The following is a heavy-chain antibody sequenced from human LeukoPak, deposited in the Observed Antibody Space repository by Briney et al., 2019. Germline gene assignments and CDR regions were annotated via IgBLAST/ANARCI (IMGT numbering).Heavy chain of an antibody. D-gene: IGHD5-24*01. Sequence: SATLSLTCSVSGESITTRHYYWGWIRQPPGKGLEWIGSIYYGEATSYNPSLMRRGTLTIDPSSNHFSLRLTSVTAADTAVYYCAKGGDSYKVGNYWGQGTLVTVSS. V-gene: IGHV4-39*07. CDR1: GESITTRHYY. CDR2: IYYGEAT. J-gene: IGHJ4*02. CDR3: AKGGDSYKVGNY.